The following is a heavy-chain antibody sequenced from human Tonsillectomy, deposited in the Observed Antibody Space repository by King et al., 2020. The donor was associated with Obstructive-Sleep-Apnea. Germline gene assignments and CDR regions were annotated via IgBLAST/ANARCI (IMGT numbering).Heavy chain of an antibody. CDR3: ARDRDYYDSSGHFY. Sequence: QLQESGPGLVKPSETLSLTCTVSGYSISSGYYWGWSRQPPGKGLEWIGSIYHSGSTYYNPSLKSRVTISVDTSKNQFSLKLSSVTAADTAVYYCARDRDYYDSSGHFYWGQGTLVTVSS. D-gene: IGHD3-22*01. CDR2: IYHSGST. J-gene: IGHJ4*02. CDR1: GYSISSGYY. V-gene: IGHV4-38-2*02.